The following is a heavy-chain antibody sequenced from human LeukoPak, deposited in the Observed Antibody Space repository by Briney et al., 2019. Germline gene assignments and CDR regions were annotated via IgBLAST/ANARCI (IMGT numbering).Heavy chain of an antibody. Sequence: PSETLSLTCTVSGDSISSGGYSWNWIRQPPGKGLEWIGYIYNSGTTSYNPSLKSRVTMSVDTSKNQFSLKLSSVTAADTALYCARGWGPAYCGGDCHRHFDYWGQGTLVTVSS. D-gene: IGHD2-21*02. CDR3: ARGWGPAYCGGDCHRHFDY. J-gene: IGHJ4*02. CDR1: GDSISSGGYS. CDR2: IYNSGTT. V-gene: IGHV4-30-4*07.